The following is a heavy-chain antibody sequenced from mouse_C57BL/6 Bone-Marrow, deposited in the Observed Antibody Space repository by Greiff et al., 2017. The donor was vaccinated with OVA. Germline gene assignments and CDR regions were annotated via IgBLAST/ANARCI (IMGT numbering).Heavy chain of an antibody. CDR1: GFTFSDFY. V-gene: IGHV7-1*01. CDR2: SRNKANDYTT. CDR3: ARDALYGNYVWYFDV. Sequence: EVKLMESGGGLVQSGRSLRLSCATSGFTFSDFYMEWVRQAPGKGLEWIAASRNKANDYTTEYSASVKGRFIVSRDTSQSILYLQMNALRADDTAIYYCARDALYGNYVWYFDVWGTGTTVTVSS. D-gene: IGHD2-1*01. J-gene: IGHJ1*03.